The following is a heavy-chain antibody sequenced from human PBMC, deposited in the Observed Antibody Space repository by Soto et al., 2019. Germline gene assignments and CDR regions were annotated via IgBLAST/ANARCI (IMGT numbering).Heavy chain of an antibody. CDR1: GGSISSYY. J-gene: IGHJ6*03. Sequence: PSETLSLTCTVSGGSISSYYWSWIRQPPGKGLEWIGYIYYSGSTNYNPSLKSRVTISVDTSKNQFSLKLSSVTAADTAVYYCARRGEGIAARPGMYYYYYYMDVWGKGTTVTVSS. V-gene: IGHV4-59*08. CDR2: IYYSGST. D-gene: IGHD6-6*01. CDR3: ARRGEGIAARPGMYYYYYYMDV.